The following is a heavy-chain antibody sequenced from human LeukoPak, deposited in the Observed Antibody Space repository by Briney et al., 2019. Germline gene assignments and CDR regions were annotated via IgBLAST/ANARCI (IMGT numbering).Heavy chain of an antibody. CDR1: DYSFNSGYY. CDR2: FYHGETT. J-gene: IGHJ4*02. V-gene: IGHV4-38-2*02. D-gene: IGHD2-21*02. CDR3: ARHVRSGCGGDCYPY. Sequence: PSETLSLTCTVSDYSFNSGYYWAWIRQPPGKGMEWIGSFYHGETTSYNPSIKSRVIISLDTSNNQFSLRVTSVTAADTAVYYCARHVRSGCGGDCYPYWGQGTLVTVSS.